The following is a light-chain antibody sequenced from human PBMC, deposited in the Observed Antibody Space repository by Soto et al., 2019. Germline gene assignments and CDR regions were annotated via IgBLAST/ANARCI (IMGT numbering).Light chain of an antibody. CDR1: QGIRSE. Sequence: AIQMTQSPSSLSASVGDRVTITCRASQGIRSELGWYQQKPGKAPNLLIYTASTLQSGVPSRFSGSGSGTHFTFTISSLQTEDIGTYYCQQYDILPITFGRGTRREIK. J-gene: IGKJ5*01. V-gene: IGKV1-6*01. CDR3: QQYDILPIT. CDR2: TAS.